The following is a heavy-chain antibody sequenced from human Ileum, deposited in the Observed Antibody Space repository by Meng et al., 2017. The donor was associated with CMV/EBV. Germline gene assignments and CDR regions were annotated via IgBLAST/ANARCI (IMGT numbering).Heavy chain of an antibody. CDR3: ARASPQRRFLSY. V-gene: IGHV4-34*01. Sequence: QVQLQQWGAGLLKPSETLSLMCAGYGGSFSEYHWSWIRQPPGKGLEWIGEINHGGSSNYNPSLKSRVTISVDRSRNQVSLKLTSVTAADTAVYYCARASPQRRFLSYWGQGTLVTVSS. CDR2: INHGGSS. J-gene: IGHJ4*02. CDR1: GGSFSEYH. D-gene: IGHD3-3*01.